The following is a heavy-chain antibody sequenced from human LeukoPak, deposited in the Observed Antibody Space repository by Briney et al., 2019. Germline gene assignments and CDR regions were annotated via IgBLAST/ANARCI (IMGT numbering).Heavy chain of an antibody. CDR2: ISTTSSFI. Sequence: GGSLRLSCAASGFTFSSYSMNWVRQAPGKGLEWVSSISTTSSFIYYADSVKGRFTVSRDYAKNSLFLQMTSLRAEDTAVYYCARVAYGDHYFDYWGQGTLVTVSS. CDR3: ARVAYGDHYFDY. J-gene: IGHJ4*02. CDR1: GFTFSSYS. D-gene: IGHD4-17*01. V-gene: IGHV3-21*01.